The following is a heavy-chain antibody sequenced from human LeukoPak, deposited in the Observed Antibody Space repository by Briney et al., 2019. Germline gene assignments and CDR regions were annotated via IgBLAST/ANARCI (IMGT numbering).Heavy chain of an antibody. CDR1: GFTFSDYY. Sequence: GGSLRLSCAASGFTFSDYYMSWIRQAPGKGLEWVSSISSSSSYIYYADSVKGRFTISRDNAKNSLYLQMNSLRAEDTAVYYCARLNPRYSSGRDYWGQGTLVTVSS. CDR2: ISSSSSYI. V-gene: IGHV3-11*06. J-gene: IGHJ4*02. CDR3: ARLNPRYSSGRDY. D-gene: IGHD6-19*01.